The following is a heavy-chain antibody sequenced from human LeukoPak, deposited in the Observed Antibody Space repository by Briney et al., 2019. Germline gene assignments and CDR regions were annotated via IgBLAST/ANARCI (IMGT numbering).Heavy chain of an antibody. V-gene: IGHV1-18*01. CDR3: ASVYFDF. CDR1: GYSFSSYA. Sequence: ASVKVSFKASGYSFSSYAISWVRQAPGQGLEWMGWISANNGNTNYAQKLQGRVTMTTDTSTSTAYMELRSLRSDDTAVYYCASVYFDFWGQGTLVAVSS. J-gene: IGHJ4*02. CDR2: ISANNGNT.